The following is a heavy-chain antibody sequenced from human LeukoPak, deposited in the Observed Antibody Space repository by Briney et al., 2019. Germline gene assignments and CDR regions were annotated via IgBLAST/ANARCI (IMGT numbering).Heavy chain of an antibody. Sequence: PGGSLRLSCAASGFTFSDYYMTWIRQAPGKGLEWVSYISGRDDTIYYADSVKGRFTISRDNAKNSLYLQMNSLRAEDTALYYCARGWATRWDYWGQGTLVTVSS. CDR2: ISGRDDTI. CDR1: GFTFSDYY. J-gene: IGHJ4*02. CDR3: ARGWATRWDY. D-gene: IGHD4-23*01. V-gene: IGHV3-11*01.